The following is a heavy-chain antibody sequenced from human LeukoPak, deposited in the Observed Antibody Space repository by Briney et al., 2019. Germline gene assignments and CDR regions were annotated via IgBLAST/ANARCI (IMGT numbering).Heavy chain of an antibody. CDR1: GGSISSYY. CDR3: AALSPYSSSWYRGSRYYYYMDV. V-gene: IGHV4-4*07. D-gene: IGHD6-13*01. J-gene: IGHJ6*03. CDR2: IYTSGST. Sequence: SETLSLTCTVSGGSISSYYWSWIRQPAGKGLEWIGRIYTSGSTNYNPSLKSRVTMSVDTSKNQFSLKLSSVTAADTAVYYCAALSPYSSSWYRGSRYYYYMDVWGKGTTVTISS.